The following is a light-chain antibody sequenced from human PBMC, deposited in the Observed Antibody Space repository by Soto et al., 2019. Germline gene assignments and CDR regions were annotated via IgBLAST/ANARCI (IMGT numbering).Light chain of an antibody. V-gene: IGLV2-14*03. Sequence: QSALTQPASVSGSPGQSITISCTGTSSDVGAYNFVSWYQQHPGKLPKLMIFDDSRRPSGVSDRFSGSKSGNTASLTISGLQAEDEGDYYCISYTSSSTHVFGSGTKLTVL. CDR1: SSDVGAYNF. CDR2: DDS. CDR3: ISYTSSSTHV. J-gene: IGLJ1*01.